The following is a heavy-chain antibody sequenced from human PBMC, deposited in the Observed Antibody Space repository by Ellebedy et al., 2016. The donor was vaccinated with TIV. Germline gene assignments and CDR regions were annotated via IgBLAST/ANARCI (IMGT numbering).Heavy chain of an antibody. Sequence: GGSLRLXXAASGFTSSTYCMSWVPQPPAKGLEWVANIKEDGSEKYSVDSVKGRFTISRDNAKNSLYLQMNSLRAEDTAVYYCARGLYVGSSSSDYWGQGTLVTVSS. J-gene: IGHJ4*02. CDR3: ARGLYVGSSSSDY. CDR2: IKEDGSEK. D-gene: IGHD6-6*01. V-gene: IGHV3-7*01. CDR1: GFTSSTYC.